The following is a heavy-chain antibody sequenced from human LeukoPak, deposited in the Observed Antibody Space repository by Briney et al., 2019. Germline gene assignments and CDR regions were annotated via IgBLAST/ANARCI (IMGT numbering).Heavy chain of an antibody. CDR2: IDAGNGKT. J-gene: IGHJ4*02. D-gene: IGHD3-10*01. CDR1: QYTFTDYA. Sequence: GASVKVSCKASQYTFTDYAVHWVRQAPGQRLEWMGWIDAGNGKTKYSQSFQGRVTIIRDTSATTAYMELSSLTSEDTAVYYCARGCWTDVARGSYYFDCWGQGTLVSVSS. CDR3: ARGCWTDVARGSYYFDC. V-gene: IGHV1-3*01.